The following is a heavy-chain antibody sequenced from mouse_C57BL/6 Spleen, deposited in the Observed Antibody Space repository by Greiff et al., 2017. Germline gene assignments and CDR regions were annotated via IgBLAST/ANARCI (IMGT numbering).Heavy chain of an antibody. Sequence: QVHVKQPGAELVMPGASVKLSCKASGYTFTSYWMHWVKQRPGQGLEWIGEIDPSDSYTNYNQKFKGKSTLTVDKSSSTAYMQLSSLTSEDSAVYYCARSDSSFAYWGQGTLVTVSA. J-gene: IGHJ3*01. CDR3: ARSDSSFAY. D-gene: IGHD2-13*01. CDR2: IDPSDSYT. CDR1: GYTFTSYW. V-gene: IGHV1-69*01.